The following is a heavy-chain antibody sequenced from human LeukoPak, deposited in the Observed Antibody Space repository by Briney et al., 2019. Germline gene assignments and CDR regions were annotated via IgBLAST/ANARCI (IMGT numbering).Heavy chain of an antibody. CDR1: GYTFTGYY. Sequence: ASVKVSCKAAGYTFTGYYMHWVRQAPGPGLEWMGWTNPNSGGTNYEQKRQGRVTMTSDTSISTAYMELSRLRSDDTAVYYCASHRSSGRKAYDEYWGQGTLVTVSS. D-gene: IGHD1-26*01. CDR2: TNPNSGGT. CDR3: ASHRSSGRKAYDEY. V-gene: IGHV1-2*02. J-gene: IGHJ4*02.